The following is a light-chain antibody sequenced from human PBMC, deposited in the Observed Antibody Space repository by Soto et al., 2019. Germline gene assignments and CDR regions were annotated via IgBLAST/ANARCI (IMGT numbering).Light chain of an antibody. CDR1: EGIGSY. J-gene: IGKJ2*01. Sequence: DIQMTQSPSVVSASIGDRVTITCRASEGIGSYLAWYQQKPGKAPRLLIYATSSLQSGVPSRFSGGGSGTDFALTISSLQPEDFATYYCQRGYSFPYPFGQGTKVEL. CDR3: QRGYSFPYP. CDR2: ATS. V-gene: IGKV1-12*01.